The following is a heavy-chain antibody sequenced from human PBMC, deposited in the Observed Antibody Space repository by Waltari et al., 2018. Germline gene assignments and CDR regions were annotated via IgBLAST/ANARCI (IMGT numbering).Heavy chain of an antibody. D-gene: IGHD3-10*01. CDR3: ARAVTMVRGVIIHDY. CDR1: GYTFTSYD. Sequence: QVQLVQSGAEVKKPGASVKVSCKAAGYTFTSYDINWVRPATGQGLEWMGWMNPNSGNTGDAQKFQGRVTMTRNTSISTAYMELSSLRSEDTAVYYCARAVTMVRGVIIHDYWGQGTLVTVSS. J-gene: IGHJ4*02. CDR2: MNPNSGNT. V-gene: IGHV1-8*01.